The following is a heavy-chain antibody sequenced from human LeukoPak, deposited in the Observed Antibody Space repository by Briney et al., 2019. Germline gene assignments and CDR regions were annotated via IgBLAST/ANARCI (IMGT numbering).Heavy chain of an antibody. CDR1: GYSFTSYW. Sequence: PGESLKISCKGSGYSFTSYWIGWVRQLPGKGLEWMGIIYPGDSDTRYSPSFQGQVTISADKSISTAYLQWSSLKASDTAMYYCARAKKEYSSSSELDYWGQGTLVTVSS. J-gene: IGHJ4*02. V-gene: IGHV5-51*01. D-gene: IGHD6-6*01. CDR2: IYPGDSDT. CDR3: ARAKKEYSSSSELDY.